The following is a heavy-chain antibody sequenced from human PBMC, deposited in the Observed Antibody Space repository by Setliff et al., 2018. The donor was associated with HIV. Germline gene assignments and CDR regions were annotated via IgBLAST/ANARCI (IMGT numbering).Heavy chain of an antibody. Sequence: PSETLSLTCTVSGGSISSHYWSWIRQPPGKGLEWIGYIYYSGSTYYNPSLKSRVTISVDTSKDQFYLRLTSVTAADTAVYYCTRHGAYYEFLTYYYPRYSFDFWGQGTLVTVSS. CDR3: TRHGAYYEFLTYYYPRYSFDF. J-gene: IGHJ4*02. D-gene: IGHD3-9*01. CDR1: GGSISSHY. CDR2: IYYSGST. V-gene: IGHV4-59*08.